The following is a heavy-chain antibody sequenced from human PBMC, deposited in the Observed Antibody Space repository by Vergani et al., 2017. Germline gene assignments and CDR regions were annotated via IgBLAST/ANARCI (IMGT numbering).Heavy chain of an antibody. CDR1: GFTFTAHG. D-gene: IGHD2/OR15-2a*01. CDR2: ISGQNFRT. J-gene: IGHJ4*01. Sequence: EVQLLESGGGSAQPGESLRLSCVASGFTFTAHGLNWVRQAPGKGLAWVSGISGQNFRTHYADSVKGRFTISRDDSKNTVYLQINSLRAEDTAIYYCVKEKIDLGSYFFDSWGHGILVTVSS. V-gene: IGHV3-23*01. CDR3: VKEKIDLGSYFFDS.